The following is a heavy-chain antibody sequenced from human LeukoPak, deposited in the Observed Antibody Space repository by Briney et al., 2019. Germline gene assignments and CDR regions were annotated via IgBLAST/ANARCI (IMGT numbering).Heavy chain of an antibody. CDR1: GDSVSTGSYY. Sequence: PSQTLSLTCTVSGDSVSTGSYYWSWIRQPAGKGLEWIGRIYTSGSTYYNPSLKSRVTMAVETSKNQFSLKLSSVTAADKAVYYCARSCRILDIVATIRARLGGNGFDIWGQGTMVTVSS. D-gene: IGHD5-12*01. J-gene: IGHJ3*02. CDR3: ARSCRILDIVATIRARLGGNGFDI. CDR2: IYTSGST. V-gene: IGHV4-61*02.